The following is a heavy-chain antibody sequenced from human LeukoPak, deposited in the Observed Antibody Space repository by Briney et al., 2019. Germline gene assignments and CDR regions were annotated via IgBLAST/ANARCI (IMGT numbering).Heavy chain of an antibody. Sequence: ASVKVSCKASGYTFTVHYMHWVRQAPGQGLEWMGWINPNSGGTNYAQKFQGRVTMTRDTSISTAYMELSRLRSDDTAVYYCARDLREAARPFDPWGLGDLVTVSS. J-gene: IGHJ5*02. CDR3: ARDLREAARPFDP. V-gene: IGHV1-2*02. CDR1: GYTFTVHY. D-gene: IGHD6-6*01. CDR2: INPNSGGT.